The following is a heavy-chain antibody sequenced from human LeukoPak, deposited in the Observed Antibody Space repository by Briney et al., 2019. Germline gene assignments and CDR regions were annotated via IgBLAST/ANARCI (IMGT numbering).Heavy chain of an antibody. CDR3: TTYLFDSSTYVLSDY. Sequence: GGSLRLSCAASGFTFSSYAMHWVRQAPGKGLEWVAVISYDGSNKYYADSVKGRFTISRDNSKNTLYLQMNSLRAEDTAVYYCTTYLFDSSTYVLSDYWGQGTLVTVSS. CDR2: ISYDGSNK. D-gene: IGHD3-22*01. CDR1: GFTFSSYA. J-gene: IGHJ4*02. V-gene: IGHV3-30-3*01.